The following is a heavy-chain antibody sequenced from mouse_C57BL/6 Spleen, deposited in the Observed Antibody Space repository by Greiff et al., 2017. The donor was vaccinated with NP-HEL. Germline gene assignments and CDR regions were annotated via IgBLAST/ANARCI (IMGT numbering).Heavy chain of an antibody. J-gene: IGHJ2*01. D-gene: IGHD2-2*01. V-gene: IGHV1-63*01. CDR3: ARGAMVTTWYFDY. CDR1: GYTFTNYW. CDR2: IYPGGGYT. Sequence: VQLQQSGAELVRPGTSVKMSCKASGYTFTNYWIGWAKQRPGHGLEWIGDIYPGGGYTNYNEKFKGKATLTADKSSSTAYMQFSSLTSEDSAIYYGARGAMVTTWYFDYWGQGTTLTVSS.